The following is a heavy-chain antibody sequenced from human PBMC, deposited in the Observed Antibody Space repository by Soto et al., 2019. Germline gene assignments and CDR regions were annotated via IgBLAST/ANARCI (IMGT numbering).Heavy chain of an antibody. J-gene: IGHJ3*02. CDR1: GGTFSSYT. Sequence: QVQLVQSGAEVKKPGSSVKVSCKASGGTFSSYTISWVRQAPGQGLEWMGGIIPIFGTANYAQKFQGRVTITADESTSTAYMELSSLRSEDTAVYYFARVRPYAAAAPGPAFDIWGQGTMVTVSS. D-gene: IGHD6-13*01. V-gene: IGHV1-69*12. CDR2: IIPIFGTA. CDR3: ARVRPYAAAAPGPAFDI.